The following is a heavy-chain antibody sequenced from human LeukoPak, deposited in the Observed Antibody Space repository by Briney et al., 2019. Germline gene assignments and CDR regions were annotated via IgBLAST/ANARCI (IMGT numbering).Heavy chain of an antibody. D-gene: IGHD1-26*01. CDR2: IYRGGST. CDR3: ARDQGGATDS. CDR1: GFTVSINS. V-gene: IGHV3-66*01. Sequence: GGSLRLSCAASGFTVSINSIIWVRQAPGKGLEWISVIYRGGSTYYADSVKGRFTISRDNSKNTAYLQMTSLRAEDTAVYYCARDQGGATDSWGQGTLVTVSS. J-gene: IGHJ4*02.